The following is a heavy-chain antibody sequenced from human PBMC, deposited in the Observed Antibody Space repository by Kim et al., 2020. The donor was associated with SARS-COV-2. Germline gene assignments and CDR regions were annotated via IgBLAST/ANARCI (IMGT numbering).Heavy chain of an antibody. D-gene: IGHD3-10*01. V-gene: IGHV1-69*04. Sequence: YAQTFQGRVTITADKSTRTAYMELSSLRSEDTAVYYCARDVSGYYYGMDVWGQGTTVTVSS. J-gene: IGHJ6*02. CDR3: ARDVSGYYYGMDV.